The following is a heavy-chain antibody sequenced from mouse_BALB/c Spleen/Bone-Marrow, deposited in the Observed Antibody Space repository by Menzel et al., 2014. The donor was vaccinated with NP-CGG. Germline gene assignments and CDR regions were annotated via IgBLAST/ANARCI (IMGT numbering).Heavy chain of an antibody. Sequence: EVMLVESGGGLVQPGDSLRISCATFGFTFTDYYMNWVRQPPGKALERLGFIRNKANGYTTEYSASVKGRFTISRDNSQSILYLQMNTLRAEDSATYYCARDRGLTYFDYWGQGTTLTVSS. CDR3: ARDRGLTYFDY. CDR1: GFTFTDYY. CDR2: IRNKANGYTT. D-gene: IGHD2-4*01. V-gene: IGHV7-3*02. J-gene: IGHJ2*01.